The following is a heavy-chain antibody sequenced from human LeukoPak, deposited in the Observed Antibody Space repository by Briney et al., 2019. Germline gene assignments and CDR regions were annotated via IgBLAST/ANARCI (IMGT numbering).Heavy chain of an antibody. J-gene: IGHJ4*02. D-gene: IGHD3-16*01. Sequence: ESGPTLVNPTQTLTLTCTFSGFSLRKNGVGVGWIRQPPGKALEWLALIYWDDDKHYSPSLKGRLTITKDTSKNQVVLTMTNMDPVDTATYYCAHQYLRLGEFIRHDWGQGTLVTVSS. CDR2: IYWDDDK. CDR3: AHQYLRLGEFIRHD. V-gene: IGHV2-5*02. CDR1: GFSLRKNGVG.